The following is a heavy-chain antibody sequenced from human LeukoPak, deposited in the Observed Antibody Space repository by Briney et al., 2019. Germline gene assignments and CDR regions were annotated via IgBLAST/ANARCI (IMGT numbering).Heavy chain of an antibody. CDR3: ARDGQWLAHTAFDI. Sequence: GGSLRLSCAASGFTFSSYSMNWVHQAPGKGLELVSSISSSSSYIYYADSVKGRFTISRDNAKNSLYLQMNSLRAEDTAVYYCARDGQWLAHTAFDIWGQGTMVTVSS. CDR2: ISSSSSYI. J-gene: IGHJ3*02. CDR1: GFTFSSYS. V-gene: IGHV3-21*01. D-gene: IGHD6-19*01.